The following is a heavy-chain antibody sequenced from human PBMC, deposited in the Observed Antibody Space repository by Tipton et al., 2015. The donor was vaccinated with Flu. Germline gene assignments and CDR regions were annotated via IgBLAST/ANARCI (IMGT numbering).Heavy chain of an antibody. V-gene: IGHV4-38-2*01. D-gene: IGHD3-10*02. CDR2: IYHSGST. CDR3: ARHTGDSVRGVIDY. CDR1: GYSISSAYY. Sequence: TLSLTCVVSGYSISSAYYWGWVRQPPGKGLEWIGTIYHSGSTYYNPSLKSRVTISVDTSKNQFSLKLSSVTAADTAVFYCARHTGDSVRGVIDYWGQGTLVTVSS. J-gene: IGHJ4*02.